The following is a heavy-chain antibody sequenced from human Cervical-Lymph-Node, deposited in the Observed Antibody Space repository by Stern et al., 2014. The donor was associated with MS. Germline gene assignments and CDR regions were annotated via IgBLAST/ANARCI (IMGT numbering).Heavy chain of an antibody. Sequence: VQLVESGGGLVQPGGSLRLSWAVSGFPFTNYALSWVRQAPGKGLEWVSGFSGSGGRTYYADSVQGRFTISRDNSKNTLYLQMNSLRVEDTAVYYCAKESNRYYYYGMDVWGQGTTVTVSS. CDR3: AKESNRYYYYGMDV. CDR1: GFPFTNYA. J-gene: IGHJ6*02. V-gene: IGHV3-23*04. CDR2: FSGSGGRT. D-gene: IGHD2/OR15-2a*01.